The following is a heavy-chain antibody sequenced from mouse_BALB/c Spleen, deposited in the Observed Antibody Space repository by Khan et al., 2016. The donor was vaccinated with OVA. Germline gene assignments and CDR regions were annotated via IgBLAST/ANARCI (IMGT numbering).Heavy chain of an antibody. V-gene: IGHV2-3*01. D-gene: IGHD2-1*01. CDR2: IWGDGYT. J-gene: IGHJ4*01. CDR1: GFSLTSYG. CDR3: AKQNHGTRYGVDY. Sequence: VQLQVSGPGLVAPSQSLSITCTVSGFSLTSYGVNWVRQPPGKGLEWLGVIWGDGYTNYHSALKSSLSISKVYFKSQAFLKLYSLQTDDTATSYGAKQNHGTRYGVDYWGQGTSVTVSS.